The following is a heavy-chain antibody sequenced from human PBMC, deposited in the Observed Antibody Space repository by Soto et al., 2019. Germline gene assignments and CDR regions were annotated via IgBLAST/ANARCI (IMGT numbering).Heavy chain of an antibody. CDR1: GGSISSGDYY. CDR3: ARHQLAGSVSCYYGMRV. V-gene: IGHV4-30-4*02. D-gene: IGHD3-3*02. Sequence: SETLSLTCTVSGGSISSGDYYWSWIRQPPGKGLEWIGYIYYSGSTYYNPSLKSRVTISVYKSKNQFSLKLSSVTAADTAVYYCARHQLAGSVSCYYGMRVWEQGTTVVV. J-gene: IGHJ6*01. CDR2: IYYSGST.